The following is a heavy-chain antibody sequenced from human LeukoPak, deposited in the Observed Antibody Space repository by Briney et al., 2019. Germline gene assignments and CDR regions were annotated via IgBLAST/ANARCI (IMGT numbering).Heavy chain of an antibody. Sequence: PGGSMRLSCAVAGFTFGSYAMGWVRHVPGEGLEWVLAISGSGGSTNYADSVKGRFTISRDNSKNTLYLQMNSLRAEDTAVYYCATPSSWLPLVWGQGTLVTVSS. CDR2: ISGSGGST. J-gene: IGHJ4*02. CDR1: GFTFGSYA. V-gene: IGHV3-23*01. CDR3: ATPSSWLPLV. D-gene: IGHD5-24*01.